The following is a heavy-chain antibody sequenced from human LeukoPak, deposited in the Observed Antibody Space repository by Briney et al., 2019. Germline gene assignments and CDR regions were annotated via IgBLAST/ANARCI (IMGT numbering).Heavy chain of an antibody. J-gene: IGHJ4*02. V-gene: IGHV4-39*01. CDR3: ARSGVSELVRFEVYFDY. D-gene: IGHD6-13*01. CDR2: IYYSGST. CDR1: GASISTSNYF. Sequence: PSETLSLICTVSGASISTSNYFWGWIRQPPGKGLEWIGSIYYSGSTDNNPSLKSRVTISVDKSKNQFFLKVDSVTAADTAVYYCARSGVSELVRFEVYFDYWGQGTLVTVSS.